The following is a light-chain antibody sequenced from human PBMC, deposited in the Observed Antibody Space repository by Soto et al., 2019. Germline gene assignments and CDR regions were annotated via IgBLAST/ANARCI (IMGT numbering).Light chain of an antibody. J-gene: IGKJ2*01. V-gene: IGKV3-11*01. CDR2: DAS. Sequence: EIVLTQSPATLSLSPGERATLSCRASQSVSSYLAWCQQKPGQAPRLLIYDASNRATGIPARFSGSGSGTDFTLTISSLEPEDFAVYYCQQRSNWPPEYTFGQGTKVDIK. CDR3: QQRSNWPPEYT. CDR1: QSVSSY.